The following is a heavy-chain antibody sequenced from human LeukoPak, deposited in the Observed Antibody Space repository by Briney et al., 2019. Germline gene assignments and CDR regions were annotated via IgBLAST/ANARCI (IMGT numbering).Heavy chain of an antibody. J-gene: IGHJ5*02. CDR2: MNPNSGNT. CDR3: ARGFRGEWTKSYNWFDP. CDR1: GYTFTSYD. Sequence: GASVKVSCKASGYTFTSYDINWVRQATGQGLEWMGRMNPNSGNTGYAQKFQGRVTMTRNTSISTAYMELSSLRSEDTAVYYCARGFRGEWTKSYNWFDPWGQGTLVTVSS. V-gene: IGHV1-8*01. D-gene: IGHD3-16*01.